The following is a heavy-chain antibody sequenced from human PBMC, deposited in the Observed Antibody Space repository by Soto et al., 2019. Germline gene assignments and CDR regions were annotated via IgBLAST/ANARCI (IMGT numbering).Heavy chain of an antibody. CDR3: ARERSGYDPHYYYYGMDV. D-gene: IGHD5-12*01. J-gene: IGHJ6*02. Sequence: SETLSLTCTVSGGSISSYYWSWIRQPPGKGLEWIGYIYYSGSTNYNPSLKSRVTISVDTSKNQFSLKLSSVTAADTAVYYCARERSGYDPHYYYYGMDVWGQGTPVTSP. V-gene: IGHV4-59*01. CDR2: IYYSGST. CDR1: GGSISSYY.